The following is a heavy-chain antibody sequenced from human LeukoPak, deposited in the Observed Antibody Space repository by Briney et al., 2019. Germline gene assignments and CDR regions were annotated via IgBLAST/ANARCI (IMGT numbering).Heavy chain of an antibody. D-gene: IGHD1-14*01. Sequence: PGGSLRLSCAASGFTVGYNYMTWVRQAPGKGLEWVAAIYNSGSTYYADSVKGRFTISRDNSKNTMYLQMNSLKGEDTAVYYCARRSNPPGRIDHWGQGTLATVSS. V-gene: IGHV3-66*04. J-gene: IGHJ4*02. CDR3: ARRSNPPGRIDH. CDR1: GFTVGYNY. CDR2: IYNSGST.